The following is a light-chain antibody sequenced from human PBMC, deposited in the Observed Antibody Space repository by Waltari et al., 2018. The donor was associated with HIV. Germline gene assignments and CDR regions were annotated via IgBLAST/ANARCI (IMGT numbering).Light chain of an antibody. CDR1: QSLLKSNGYIH. J-gene: IGKJ4*01. Sequence: VMIQSPLSPPVTLGEPASISCRSSQSLLKSNGYIHLDWYLQRPGQSPQLLIYLGSNRASGVPERFSASASATDFTLQISRVEAEDVGVYYCMQTLETPLTFGGGTKVEL. V-gene: IGKV2-28*01. CDR2: LGS. CDR3: MQTLETPLT.